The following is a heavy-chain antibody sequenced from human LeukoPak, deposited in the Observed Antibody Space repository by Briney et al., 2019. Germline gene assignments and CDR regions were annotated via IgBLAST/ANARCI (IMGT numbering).Heavy chain of an antibody. D-gene: IGHD3-22*01. CDR3: AKDMSRYYDSSGLDAFDI. CDR1: GFTFSTYW. J-gene: IGHJ3*02. Sequence: GGSLRLSCAASGFTFSTYWINWVRQAPGKGLEWVANINQDGRENNYVDSVKGRFTISRDNAKNSLYLQMNSLRAEDTAVYYCAKDMSRYYDSSGLDAFDIWGQGTMVTVSS. V-gene: IGHV3-7*01. CDR2: INQDGREN.